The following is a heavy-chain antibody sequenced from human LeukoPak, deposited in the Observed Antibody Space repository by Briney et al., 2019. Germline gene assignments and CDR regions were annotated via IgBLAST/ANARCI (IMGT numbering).Heavy chain of an antibody. V-gene: IGHV1-8*01. CDR2: MNPNSGNT. CDR3: ARGRLYYYGSGSYLDY. J-gene: IGHJ4*02. D-gene: IGHD3-10*01. CDR1: GYTFTSYD. Sequence: ASVKVSCKASGYTFTSYDINWVRQATGQGLEWMGWMNPNSGNTGYAQKFQGRVTMTRNTSISTAYMELSSLRSEDTAVYYCARGRLYYYGSGSYLDYWGQRTLVTVSS.